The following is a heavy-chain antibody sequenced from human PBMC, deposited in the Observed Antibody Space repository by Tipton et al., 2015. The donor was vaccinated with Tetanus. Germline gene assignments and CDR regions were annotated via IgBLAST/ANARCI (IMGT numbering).Heavy chain of an antibody. J-gene: IGHJ4*02. V-gene: IGHV3-23*03. D-gene: IGHD3-22*01. CDR3: AKPDSSGYYYYFDY. Sequence: GPLRLSCAASGFTFSSYAMSWVRQAPGKGLEWVSVIYSGGSSTYYADSVKGRFTISRDNSKNTLYLQMNSLRAEDTAVYYCAKPDSSGYYYYFDYWGQGTLVTVSS. CDR1: GFTFSSYA. CDR2: IYSGGSST.